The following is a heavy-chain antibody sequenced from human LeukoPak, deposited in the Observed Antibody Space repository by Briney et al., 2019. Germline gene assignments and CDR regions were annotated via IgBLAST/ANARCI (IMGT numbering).Heavy chain of an antibody. J-gene: IGHJ4*02. CDR1: GGSISSSSYY. CDR2: IFYSGST. D-gene: IGHD3-9*01. V-gene: IGHV4-39*07. CDR3: ARGGLSYYDIFSH. Sequence: RPSETLSLTCTVSGGSISSSSYYWGWIRQPPGKGLEWIGNIFYSGSTYYNPSLKSRVTISVDTSKNQFSLKLSSVTAADTAVYYCARGGLSYYDIFSHWGQGTLVTVSS.